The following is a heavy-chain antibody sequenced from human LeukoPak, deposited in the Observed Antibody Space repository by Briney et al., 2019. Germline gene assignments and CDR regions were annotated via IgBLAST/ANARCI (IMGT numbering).Heavy chain of an antibody. V-gene: IGHV4-59*01. CDR1: GGSISNYY. CDR2: IYYTGST. J-gene: IGHJ4*02. D-gene: IGHD2-15*01. Sequence: PSETLSLTCTVSGGSISNYYWTWIRQPPGKGLEWIGYIYYTGSTNYNPSLKSRVTISVDTSKNQFSLKLSSVTAADTAVYYCARVADCSGGSCRAGFDYWGQGTLVTVSS. CDR3: ARVADCSGGSCRAGFDY.